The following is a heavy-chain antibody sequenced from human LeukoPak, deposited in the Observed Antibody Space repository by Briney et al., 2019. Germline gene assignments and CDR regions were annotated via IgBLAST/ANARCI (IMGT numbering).Heavy chain of an antibody. V-gene: IGHV4-59*08. CDR1: GGSLSSSY. CDR2: SYYTGNT. J-gene: IGHJ3*01. Sequence: SETLSLTCTFSGGSLSSSYWSWIREPPGGGLEWIGYSYYTGNTNYSPALKSRVTISFATSKNQFSLNLRSVTATDTAVYYCARRVYNRGLYDLGAFDLWGQGTMVTVSS. D-gene: IGHD2-8*01. CDR3: ARRVYNRGLYDLGAFDL.